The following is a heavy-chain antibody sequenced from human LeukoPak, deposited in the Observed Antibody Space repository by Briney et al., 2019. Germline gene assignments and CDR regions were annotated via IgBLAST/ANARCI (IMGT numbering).Heavy chain of an antibody. CDR1: GGSISSYY. CDR3: ARRVYSSGWYDW. CDR2: IYYSGTT. Sequence: SETLSLTCTVSGGSISSYYWSWIRQPPGKGLEWIGYIYYSGTTNHNPSLKSRVTISVDTSKNQFSLKLSSVTAADTAVYYCARRVYSSGWYDWWGQGTLVTVSS. D-gene: IGHD6-19*01. V-gene: IGHV4-59*08. J-gene: IGHJ5*01.